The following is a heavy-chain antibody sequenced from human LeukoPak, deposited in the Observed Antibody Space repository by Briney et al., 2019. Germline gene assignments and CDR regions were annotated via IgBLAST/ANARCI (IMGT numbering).Heavy chain of an antibody. CDR1: GFTFSTYA. Sequence: GGSLRLSCAASGFTFSTYAMSWVRQAPGKGLEWVSTISSGGGFTYYSDSVKGRFTISRDSSKNPLCLQMNSLRAEDTAVYYCAKDLRIRAGVPDYWGQGTLVTVSS. CDR3: AKDLRIRAGVPDY. V-gene: IGHV3-23*01. CDR2: ISSGGGFT. J-gene: IGHJ4*02. D-gene: IGHD2-8*01.